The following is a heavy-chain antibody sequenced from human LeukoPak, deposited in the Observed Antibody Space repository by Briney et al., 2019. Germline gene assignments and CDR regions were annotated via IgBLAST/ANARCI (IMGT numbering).Heavy chain of an antibody. CDR1: GFTFSGYG. J-gene: IGHJ5*02. V-gene: IGHV3-30*03. CDR2: IAFDGSRK. D-gene: IGHD3-3*01. CDR3: TRYDSSGFDP. Sequence: RSPRLSCAASGFTFSGYGMHWVRQAPGKGLEWVTGIAFDGSRKHYAYSVKGRFTISRDNSRNTMNLQMNSLRVEDTAVYHCTRYDSSGFDPWGQGPLAMVS.